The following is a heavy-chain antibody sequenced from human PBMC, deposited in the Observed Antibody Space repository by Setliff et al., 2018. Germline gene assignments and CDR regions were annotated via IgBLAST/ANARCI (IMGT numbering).Heavy chain of an antibody. D-gene: IGHD6-6*01. CDR1: GDSIPKNA. V-gene: IGHV1-18*01. Sequence: ASVKVSCKASGDSIPKNAISWVRQAPGQGLEWMGWLQTYSGHTNYAQKFRGRATMTTDTSTRTAYLELRALTSDDTAVFYCARDREQLVPTTRVFLSYFMDVWGKGTTVTVSS. CDR3: ARDREQLVPTTRVFLSYFMDV. CDR2: LQTYSGHT. J-gene: IGHJ6*03.